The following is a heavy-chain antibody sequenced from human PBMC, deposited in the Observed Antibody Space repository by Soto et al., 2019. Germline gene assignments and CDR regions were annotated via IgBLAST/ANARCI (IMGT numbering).Heavy chain of an antibody. D-gene: IGHD5-18*01. J-gene: IGHJ5*02. CDR2: TYYRSKWYN. V-gene: IGHV6-1*01. CDR1: GDSVSSNSAA. Sequence: SQTLSLTCAISGDSVSSNSAAWNWIRQSPSRGLEWLGRTYYRSKWYNDYAVSAKSRITINPDTSKNQFSLQLNSVTPENTAVYYCARNPFLTDISCCRGCGNWFDPWGQGTLVTVSS. CDR3: ARNPFLTDISCCRGCGNWFDP.